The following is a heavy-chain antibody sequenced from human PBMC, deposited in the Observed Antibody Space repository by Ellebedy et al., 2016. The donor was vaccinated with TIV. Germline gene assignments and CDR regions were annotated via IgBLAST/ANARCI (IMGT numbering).Heavy chain of an antibody. CDR1: GYTLTELS. CDR3: ARDIVKGLVITMVDY. CDR2: INPSGGST. J-gene: IGHJ4*02. Sequence: ASVKVSXXVSGYTLTELSMHWVRQAPGQGLEWMGIINPSGGSTSYAQKFQGRVTMTRDTSTSTAYMELSSLRSEDTAVYYCARDIVKGLVITMVDYWGQGTLVTVSS. V-gene: IGHV1-46*01. D-gene: IGHD3-9*01.